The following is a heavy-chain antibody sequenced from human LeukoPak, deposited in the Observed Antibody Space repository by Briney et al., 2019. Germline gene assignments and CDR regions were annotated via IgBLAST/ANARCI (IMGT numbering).Heavy chain of an antibody. J-gene: IGHJ5*02. D-gene: IGHD4-11*01. Sequence: SETLSLTCAVYGGSFSGYYWSWIRQPPGKGLEWIGEINHSGSTNYNPSLKSRVTVSVDTSKNQFSLKLSSVTAADTAVYYCARVGTVTTHRFDPWGQGTLVTVSS. CDR1: GGSFSGYY. CDR2: INHSGST. CDR3: ARVGTVTTHRFDP. V-gene: IGHV4-34*01.